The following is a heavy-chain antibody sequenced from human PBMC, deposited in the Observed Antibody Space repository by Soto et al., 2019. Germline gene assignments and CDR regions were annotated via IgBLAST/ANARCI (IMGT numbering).Heavy chain of an antibody. J-gene: IGHJ6*02. CDR2: INAGNGNT. D-gene: IGHD3-3*01. CDR1: GYTFTSYA. Sequence: GASVMVSCKASGYTFTSYAMHWVRQAPGQRLEWMGWINAGNGNTKYSQKFQGRVTITRDTSASTAYMELSSLRSEDTAVYYCARGVVNLRFLEWLGGDYYYGMDVWGQGTTVTVSS. CDR3: ARGVVNLRFLEWLGGDYYYGMDV. V-gene: IGHV1-3*01.